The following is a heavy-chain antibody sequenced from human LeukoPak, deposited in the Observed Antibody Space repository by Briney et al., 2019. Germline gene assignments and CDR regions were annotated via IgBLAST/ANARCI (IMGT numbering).Heavy chain of an antibody. Sequence: PGGSLRLSCAASGFTVNSYYMSWVRQAPGKGLEWVSLIHNDDTYYADSVKGRFTISRDNSKNTLYLQMNSLRAEDTAVYYCAKDSSGPAYWGQGTLVTVSS. CDR2: IHNDDT. CDR3: AKDSSGPAY. V-gene: IGHV3-53*01. J-gene: IGHJ4*02. D-gene: IGHD6-19*01. CDR1: GFTVNSYY.